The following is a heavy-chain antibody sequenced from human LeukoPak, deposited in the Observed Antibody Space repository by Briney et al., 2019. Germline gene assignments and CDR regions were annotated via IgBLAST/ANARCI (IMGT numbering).Heavy chain of an antibody. J-gene: IGHJ4*02. CDR1: GYTFTSYA. Sequence: GASVKVSCKASGYTFTSYAMHWVRQAPGQRLGWMGWINAGNGNTKYSQKFQGRVTITRDTSASTAYMELSSLRSEDTAVFYCAKVNGDNTFDYWGQGTLVTVSS. V-gene: IGHV1-3*01. CDR2: INAGNGNT. D-gene: IGHD7-27*01. CDR3: AKVNGDNTFDY.